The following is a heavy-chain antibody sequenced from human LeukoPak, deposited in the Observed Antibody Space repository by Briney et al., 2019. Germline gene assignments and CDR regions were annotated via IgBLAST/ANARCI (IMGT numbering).Heavy chain of an antibody. D-gene: IGHD4-11*01. CDR3: ARSPDYSRFDY. CDR2: INPSSGGT. J-gene: IGHJ4*02. V-gene: IGHV1-2*02. CDR1: GYTFISYG. Sequence: GASVKVSCKASGYTFISYGINWVRQAPGQGLEWMGWINPSSGGTIYAHKFQGRVTMTRLTSTNTAYMELSRLRSDDTAVYYCARSPDYSRFDYWGQGTLVTVSS.